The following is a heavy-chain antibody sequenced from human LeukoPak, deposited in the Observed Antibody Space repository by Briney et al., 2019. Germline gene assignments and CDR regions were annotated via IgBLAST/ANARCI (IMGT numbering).Heavy chain of an antibody. Sequence: GGSLRLSCAASGFTFSSYEMTWVRQAPGKGLEWVSSISSSSSYIYYADSVKGRFTISRDNAKNSLYLQMNSLRAEDTAVYYCARASEYYFDYWGQGTLVTVSS. CDR3: ARASEYYFDY. CDR2: ISSSSSYI. V-gene: IGHV3-21*01. CDR1: GFTFSSYE. J-gene: IGHJ4*02. D-gene: IGHD1-14*01.